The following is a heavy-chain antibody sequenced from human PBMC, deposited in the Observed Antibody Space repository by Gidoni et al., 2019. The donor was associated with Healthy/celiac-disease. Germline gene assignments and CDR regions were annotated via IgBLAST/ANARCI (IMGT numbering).Heavy chain of an antibody. CDR2: IYYSGST. V-gene: IGHV4-59*01. D-gene: IGHD1-26*01. Sequence: QQPRSGPGLVKPSETLSLTCTVSGGSISSYYWSWIRQPPGKGLEWIGYIYYSGSTNYNPSLKSRVTISVDTSKNQFSLKLSSVTAADTAVYYCAKEGEGAGADDAFDIWGQGTMVTVSS. CDR1: GGSISSYY. J-gene: IGHJ3*02. CDR3: AKEGEGAGADDAFDI.